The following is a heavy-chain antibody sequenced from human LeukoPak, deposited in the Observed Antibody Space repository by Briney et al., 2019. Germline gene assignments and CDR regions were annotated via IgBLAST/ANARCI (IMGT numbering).Heavy chain of an antibody. CDR1: GFTFSSYW. Sequence: SGGSLRLSCAASGFTFSSYWMSWVRQAPGKGLEWVANIKQDGSEKYYVDSVKGRFTISRDNAKNSLYLQMNSLRAEDTAVYYCARDCSNGGGIQTSPTDYWGQGTLVTVSS. V-gene: IGHV3-7*01. CDR2: IKQDGSEK. CDR3: ARDCSNGGGIQTSPTDY. J-gene: IGHJ4*02. D-gene: IGHD6-25*01.